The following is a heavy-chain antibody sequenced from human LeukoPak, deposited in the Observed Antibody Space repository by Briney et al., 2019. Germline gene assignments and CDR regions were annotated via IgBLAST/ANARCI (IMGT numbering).Heavy chain of an antibody. V-gene: IGHV3-53*05. CDR2: IYSDNT. CDR1: GFTVSSNS. J-gene: IGHJ5*02. CDR3: ARRQLRFDP. Sequence: GGSLRLSCTVSGFTVSSNSMSWVRQAPGKGLEWVSFIYSDNTHYSDSVKGRFTISRDNSKNTLYLQMNSLRSDDTAVYYCARRQLRFDPWGQGTLVTVSS. D-gene: IGHD6-13*01.